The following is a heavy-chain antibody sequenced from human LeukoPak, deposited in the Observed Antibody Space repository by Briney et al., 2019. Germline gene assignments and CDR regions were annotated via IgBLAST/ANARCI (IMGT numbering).Heavy chain of an antibody. CDR2: IYYSGST. CDR3: ARQTGSGLFILP. Sequence: SETLSLTCTASGGSISSSSYYWGWIRQPPGKGLEWIGSIYYSGSTYYNPSLKSRVTISVDTSKNQFSLRLTSVTAADTAVYYCARQTGSGLFILPGGQGTLVTVSS. J-gene: IGHJ4*02. V-gene: IGHV4-39*01. CDR1: GGSISSSSYY. D-gene: IGHD3/OR15-3a*01.